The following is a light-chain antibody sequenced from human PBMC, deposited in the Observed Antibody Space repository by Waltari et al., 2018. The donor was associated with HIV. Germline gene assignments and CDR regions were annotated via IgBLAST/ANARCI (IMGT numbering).Light chain of an antibody. J-gene: IGLJ3*02. CDR2: DVF. V-gene: IGLV2-14*03. Sequence: QSALPQPASVSASPGQSITISCTAPSSDLDFYDYISRYQQHPGKAPKLIIYDVFFRPPGISNRFSGSKSGNTASLSISGLQAEDEADYYCSSYTGSTTLQWVFGGGTTLTVL. CDR3: SSYTGSTTLQWV. CDR1: SSDLDFYDY.